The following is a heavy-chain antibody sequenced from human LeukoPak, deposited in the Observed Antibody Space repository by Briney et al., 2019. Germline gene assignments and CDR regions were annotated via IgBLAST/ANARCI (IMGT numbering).Heavy chain of an antibody. CDR2: ISSGGSAI. CDR3: ARNDYSSSSYFY. CDR1: GLSISGQW. D-gene: IGHD6-6*01. Sequence: PGESLRLSCVASGLSISGQWMNWVRQAPGKGLEWVSYISSGGSAIYYADSVKGRFTISRDNAKNSLYLQMNSLRAEDTAVYYCARNDYSSSSYFYWGQGTLVTVSS. V-gene: IGHV3-48*04. J-gene: IGHJ4*02.